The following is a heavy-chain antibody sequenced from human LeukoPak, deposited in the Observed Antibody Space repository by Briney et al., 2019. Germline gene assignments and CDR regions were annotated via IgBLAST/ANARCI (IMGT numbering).Heavy chain of an antibody. CDR3: ARDRRSYYDSSGYKARAFDI. CDR2: IYYSGST. CDR1: GGSISSYY. Sequence: SETLSLTCTVSGGSISSYYWSWIRQPPGKGLEWIGYIYYSGSTNYNPSLKSRVTISVDTSKNQFSLKLSSVTAADTAVYYCARDRRSYYDSSGYKARAFDIWGQGTMVTVSS. V-gene: IGHV4-59*01. J-gene: IGHJ3*02. D-gene: IGHD3-22*01.